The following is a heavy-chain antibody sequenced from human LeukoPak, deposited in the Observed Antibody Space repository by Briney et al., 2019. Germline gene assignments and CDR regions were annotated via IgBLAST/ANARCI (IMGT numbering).Heavy chain of an antibody. CDR3: ARDSNLGSSWYFDY. CDR1: GFTVSSNY. Sequence: GGSLRLSCAASGFTVSSNYMSWVRQAPGKGLEWVSVIYSGGSTYYADSVKGRFTISRDNSKNTLYLQMNSLRAEDTAVYYCARDSNLGSSWYFDYWGQGTLVTVSS. CDR2: IYSGGST. V-gene: IGHV3-66*01. D-gene: IGHD6-13*01. J-gene: IGHJ4*02.